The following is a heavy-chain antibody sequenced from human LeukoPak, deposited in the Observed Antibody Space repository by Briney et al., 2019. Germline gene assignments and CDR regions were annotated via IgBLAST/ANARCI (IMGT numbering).Heavy chain of an antibody. CDR1: GFTFSSYA. J-gene: IGHJ4*02. CDR3: ARELAVAGTGASDY. Sequence: GGSLRLSCAASGFTFSSYAMSWVRQAPGKGLEWVSAISGSGGSTYYADSVKGRFTISRDNSKNTLYLQMNSLRAEDTAVYYCARELAVAGTGASDYWGQGTLVTVSS. CDR2: ISGSGGST. D-gene: IGHD6-19*01. V-gene: IGHV3-23*01.